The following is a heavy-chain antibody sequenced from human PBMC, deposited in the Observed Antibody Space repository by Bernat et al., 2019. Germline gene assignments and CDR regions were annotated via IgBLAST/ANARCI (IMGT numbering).Heavy chain of an antibody. CDR3: ARGGYYDYIWGSHGAGDY. V-gene: IGHV3-30*01. Sequence: QVQLVESGGGVVQPGRSLRLSCAASGFTFSSYAMHWVRQAPGKGLEWVAVISYDGSNKYYADSVKGRFTISRDNSKNTLYLQMNSLRAEDTAVYYWARGGYYDYIWGSHGAGDYWGQGTLVTVSS. CDR2: ISYDGSNK. D-gene: IGHD3-16*01. J-gene: IGHJ4*02. CDR1: GFTFSSYA.